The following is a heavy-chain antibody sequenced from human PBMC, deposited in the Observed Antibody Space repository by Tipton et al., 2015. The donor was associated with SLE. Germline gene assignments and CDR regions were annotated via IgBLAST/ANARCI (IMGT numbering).Heavy chain of an antibody. V-gene: IGHV1-18*01. D-gene: IGHD3-10*01. CDR3: ARDSEGFGY. J-gene: IGHJ4*02. Sequence: KFQGRVTMTTDTSTSTAYMELSSLRSEDTAVYYCARDSEGFGYWGQGTLVTVSS.